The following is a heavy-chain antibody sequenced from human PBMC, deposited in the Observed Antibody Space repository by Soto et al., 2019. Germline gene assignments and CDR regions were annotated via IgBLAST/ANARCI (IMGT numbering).Heavy chain of an antibody. D-gene: IGHD3-3*01. J-gene: IGHJ4*02. Sequence: EVQLLESGGGFAQPGGSLRLSCAASGFTFSSYAMHWVRQAPGRGLEWVSTISGSGTNIYYADSVQGRFTISRDNSQNTLFLQMTSLRVDEAASYYWAKDGFGGASDYWGQGTHVTVSS. CDR1: GFTFSSYA. CDR3: AKDGFGGASDY. V-gene: IGHV3-23*01. CDR2: ISGSGTNI.